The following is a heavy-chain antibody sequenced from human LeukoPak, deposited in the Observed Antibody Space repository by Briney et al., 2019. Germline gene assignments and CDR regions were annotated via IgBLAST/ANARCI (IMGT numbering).Heavy chain of an antibody. J-gene: IGHJ4*02. D-gene: IGHD6-19*01. CDR3: AREPVAVAGTGPYY. CDR1: GYTFTGYY. V-gene: IGHV1-2*02. Sequence: ASVNVSCKASGYTFTGYYMHWVRQAPGQGLEWMGWINPNSGGTNYAQKFQGRVTMTRDTSISTAYMELSRLRSDDTAVYYCAREPVAVAGTGPYYGGQGTLVTVSS. CDR2: INPNSGGT.